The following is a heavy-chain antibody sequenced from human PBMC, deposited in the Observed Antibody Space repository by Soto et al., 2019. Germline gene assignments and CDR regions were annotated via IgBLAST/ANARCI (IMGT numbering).Heavy chain of an antibody. CDR1: GGSISSGDYY. Sequence: SETLSLTCTDSGGSISSGDYYWSWIRQPPGKGLEWIGYIYYSGSTYYNPSLKSRVTISVDTSKNQFSLKLSSVTAADTAVYYCARVPLSSSPLRDYYYYYGMDVWGQGTTVPVSS. CDR3: ARVPLSSSPLRDYYYYYGMDV. J-gene: IGHJ6*02. V-gene: IGHV4-30-4*01. D-gene: IGHD6-13*01. CDR2: IYYSGST.